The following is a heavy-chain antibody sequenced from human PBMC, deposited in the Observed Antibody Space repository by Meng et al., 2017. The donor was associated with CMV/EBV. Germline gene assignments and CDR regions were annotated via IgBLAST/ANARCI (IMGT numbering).Heavy chain of an antibody. CDR2: INWNGGST. D-gene: IGHD2-2*01. CDR3: ARGLASLGYCSSTSCYLYYFDY. V-gene: IGHV3-20*03. J-gene: IGHJ4*02. CDR1: HG. Sequence: HGRSWVRQDPGKGLEWISGINWNGGSTGYADSVKGRFTISRDNAKNSLYLQMNSLRAEDTALYYCARGLASLGYCSSTSCYLYYFDYWGQGTLVTVSS.